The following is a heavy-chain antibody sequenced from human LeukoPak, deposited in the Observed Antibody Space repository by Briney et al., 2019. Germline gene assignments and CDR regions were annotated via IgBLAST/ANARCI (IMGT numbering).Heavy chain of an antibody. CDR2: IYYSGST. D-gene: IGHD3-10*01. V-gene: IGHV4-59*12. Sequence: SETLSLTCTVSGGSISSYYWSWIRQPPGKGLEWIGYIYYSGSTNYNPSLKSRVTISVDRSKNQFSLSLSSVTAADTAVYYCARRDPGSGSPYFDYWGQGTLVTVSS. CDR1: GGSISSYY. CDR3: ARRDPGSGSPYFDY. J-gene: IGHJ4*02.